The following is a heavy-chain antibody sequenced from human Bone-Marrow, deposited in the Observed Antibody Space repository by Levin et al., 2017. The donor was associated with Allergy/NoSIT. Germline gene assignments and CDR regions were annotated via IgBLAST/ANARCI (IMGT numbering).Heavy chain of an antibody. CDR1: GFSLSTTGEG. J-gene: IGHJ1*01. V-gene: IGHV2-5*02. CDR3: AHRRRNYYDSSSSYYEYFQH. Sequence: ESGPTLVKPTQTLTLTCTFSGFSLSTTGEGAAWIRQPPGKALEWLALIYWDDNKRYSPSLKSRLTITKDTSKNQVVLTMTNMDPVDTATYFCAHRRRNYYDSSSSYYEYFQHWGRGTLVTVSS. D-gene: IGHD3-22*01. CDR2: IYWDDNK.